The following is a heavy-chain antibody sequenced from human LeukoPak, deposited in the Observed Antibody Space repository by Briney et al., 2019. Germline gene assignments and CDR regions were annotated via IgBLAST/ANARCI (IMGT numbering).Heavy chain of an antibody. CDR3: AREGTLWFGVKYYYYGMDV. V-gene: IGHV1-69*13. CDR2: IIPIFGTA. J-gene: IGHJ6*02. D-gene: IGHD3-10*01. Sequence: SVKVSCKASGGTFSSYAISWVRQAPGQGLEWMGGIIPIFGTANYAQKFQGRVTITADESTSTAYMELSSLRSEDTAVYYCAREGTLWFGVKYYYYGMDVWGQGTTVTVSS. CDR1: GGTFSSYA.